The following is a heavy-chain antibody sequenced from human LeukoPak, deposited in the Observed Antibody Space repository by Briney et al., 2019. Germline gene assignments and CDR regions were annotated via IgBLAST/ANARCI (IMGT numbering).Heavy chain of an antibody. V-gene: IGHV3-11*01. CDR2: ISSSGTTI. Sequence: PGGSLRLSCAASALTFSDYYMTSIRQAPGKGLEWVSFISSSGTTIYSADSVRGRFTGSRHNAKNSLFLHMNSLRAEDTAVYYCAIQIAMIVVVPYFDYWGQGTLVTVSS. J-gene: IGHJ4*02. CDR3: AIQIAMIVVVPYFDY. D-gene: IGHD3-22*01. CDR1: ALTFSDYY.